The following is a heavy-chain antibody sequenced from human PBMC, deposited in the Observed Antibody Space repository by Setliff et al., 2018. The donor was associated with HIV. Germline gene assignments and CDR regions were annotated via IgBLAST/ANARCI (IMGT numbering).Heavy chain of an antibody. V-gene: IGHV4-39*01. D-gene: IGHD3-3*01. CDR2: LPHSGAT. CDR3: ARRAYYDFWGGFYLSIANRFDS. J-gene: IGHJ5*01. Sequence: PSETLSLTCTVSGGSIRSRDYSWGWIRQPPGKGLEWIVSLPHSGATFYNPSLRSRVTTSEDTSKNQFSLRLSSVTAADTAVYYCARRAYYDFWGGFYLSIANRFDSWGQGILVT. CDR1: GGSIRSRDYS.